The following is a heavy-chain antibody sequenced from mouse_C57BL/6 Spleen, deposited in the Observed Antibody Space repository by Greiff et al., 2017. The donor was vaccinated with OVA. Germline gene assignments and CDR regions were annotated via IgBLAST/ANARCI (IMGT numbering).Heavy chain of an antibody. CDR3: ARESTWYYYAMDY. D-gene: IGHD5-1*01. CDR1: GYSFTDYF. J-gene: IGHJ4*01. V-gene: IGHV1-39*01. Sequence: LQQSGAELVKPGASVKVSCKASGYSFTDYFMDWVKQSPGKSLEWIGVITPGCGTTSYNEKFKGKATLTVDKSSSTAYMQLNSLTSEDSAVYYCARESTWYYYAMDYWGQGTSVTVSS. CDR2: ITPGCGTT.